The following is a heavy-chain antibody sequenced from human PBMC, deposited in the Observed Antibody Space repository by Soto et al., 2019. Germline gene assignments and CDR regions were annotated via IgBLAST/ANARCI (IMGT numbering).Heavy chain of an antibody. J-gene: IGHJ4*02. CDR1: GGSFSGYY. D-gene: IGHD3-3*01. CDR3: ARGEHDPLSFDY. V-gene: IGHV4-34*01. CDR2: INHSGST. Sequence: QVQLQQWGAGLLKPSETLSLTCAVYGGSFSGYYWSWIRQPPGKGLEWIGEINHSGSTNYNPSLKSRVTISVDTSKNQFSLKLSSVTAADTAVYYCARGEHDPLSFDYWGKGTLVTVSS.